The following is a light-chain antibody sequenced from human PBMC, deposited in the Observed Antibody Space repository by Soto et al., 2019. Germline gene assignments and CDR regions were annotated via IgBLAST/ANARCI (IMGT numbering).Light chain of an antibody. J-gene: IGKJ5*01. CDR3: QQCHATSLT. CDR1: QSVSFF. V-gene: IGKV1-39*01. CDR2: GAS. Sequence: DVRLTQSPSSLSVSVGDRVSISCRASQSVSFFLSWYQQRPGRAPKLLIYGASNLASGVPPRFSGSRSGTDFTLVISVLQPEDFAIYYCQQCHATSLTFGQGTRLEIK.